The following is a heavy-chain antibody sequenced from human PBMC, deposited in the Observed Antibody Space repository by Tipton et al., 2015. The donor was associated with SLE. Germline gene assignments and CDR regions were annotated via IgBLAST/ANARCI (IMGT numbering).Heavy chain of an antibody. CDR3: ARGGVLGFHPSAFDI. CDR1: GGSISSSSYY. Sequence: LRLSCTVSGGSISSSSYYWGWIRQPPGKGLEWIGSIYYSGSTYYNPSLKSRVTISLDTSKSQFSLKLSSVTAADTAVYYCARGGVLGFHPSAFDIWDQGTMVTVSS. CDR2: IYYSGST. J-gene: IGHJ3*02. V-gene: IGHV4-39*07. D-gene: IGHD3-10*01.